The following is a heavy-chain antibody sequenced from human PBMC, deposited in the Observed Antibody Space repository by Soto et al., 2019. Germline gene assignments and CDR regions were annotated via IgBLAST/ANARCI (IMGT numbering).Heavy chain of an antibody. CDR1: GFTFSSYA. CDR2: ISGSGGST. J-gene: IGHJ4*02. D-gene: IGHD3-10*01. CDR3: AKFGSSAVNFDY. V-gene: IGHV3-23*01. Sequence: RGSLRLSCAASGFTFSSYAMSWVRQAPGKGLEWVSAISGSGGSTYYADSVKGRFTISRDNSKNTLYLQMNSLRAEDTAVYYCAKFGSSAVNFDYWGQGTLVTVSS.